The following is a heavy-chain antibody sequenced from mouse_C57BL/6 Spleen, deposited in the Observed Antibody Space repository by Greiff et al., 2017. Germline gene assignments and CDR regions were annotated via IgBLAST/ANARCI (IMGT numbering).Heavy chain of an antibody. V-gene: IGHV2-9-1*01. Sequence: QVQLKESGPGLVAPSQSLSITCTVSGFSLTSYAISWVRQPPGKGLEWLGVIWTGGGTNYNSALKSRLSISKDNSKSQDFLKMNSLQTDDTARYYCARKGGLYYGNYDYYAMDYWGQGTSVTVSS. CDR3: ARKGGLYYGNYDYYAMDY. D-gene: IGHD2-1*01. J-gene: IGHJ4*01. CDR1: GFSLTSYA. CDR2: IWTGGGT.